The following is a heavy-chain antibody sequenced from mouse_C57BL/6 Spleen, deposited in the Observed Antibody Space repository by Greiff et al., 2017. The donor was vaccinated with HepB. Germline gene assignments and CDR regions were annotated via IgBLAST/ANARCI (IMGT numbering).Heavy chain of an antibody. D-gene: IGHD1-1*01. CDR2: IYPGDGDT. CDR3: ARNPEGYYGSSYPFAY. J-gene: IGHJ3*01. CDR1: GYAFSSSW. Sequence: QVQLQQSGPELVKPGASVKISCKASGYAFSSSWMNWVKQRPGKGLEWIGRIYPGDGDTNYNGKFKGKATLTADKSSSTAYMQLSSLTSEDSAVYFCARNPEGYYGSSYPFAYWGQGTLVTVSA. V-gene: IGHV1-82*01.